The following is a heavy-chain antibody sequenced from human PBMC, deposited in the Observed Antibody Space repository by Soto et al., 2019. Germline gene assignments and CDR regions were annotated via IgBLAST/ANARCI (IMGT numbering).Heavy chain of an antibody. CDR2: ISAYNGNT. J-gene: IGHJ4*02. V-gene: IGHV1-18*01. Sequence: ASVKVSCKASGYTFTSYGISWVRQAPGQGLEWMGWISAYNGNTNYAQKLQGRVTMTTDTSTSTAYMELRSLRSDDTAVCYCAISSGYCSGGSCYDQAVDYWGQGTLVTVSS. CDR1: GYTFTSYG. D-gene: IGHD2-15*01. CDR3: AISSGYCSGGSCYDQAVDY.